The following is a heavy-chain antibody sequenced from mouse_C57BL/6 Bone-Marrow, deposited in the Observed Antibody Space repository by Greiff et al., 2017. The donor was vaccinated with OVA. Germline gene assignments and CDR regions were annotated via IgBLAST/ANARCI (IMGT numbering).Heavy chain of an antibody. CDR3: TRMDYYGSSTYWYFDV. D-gene: IGHD1-1*01. CDR1: GFTFSDAW. Sequence: EVKVVESGGGLVQPGGSMKLSCAASGFTFSDAWMDWVRQSPEKGLEWVAEIRNKANNHATYYAESVKGRFTISRDDSKSSVYLQMNSLRAEDTGIYYCTRMDYYGSSTYWYFDVWGTGTTVTVSS. J-gene: IGHJ1*03. CDR2: IRNKANNHAT. V-gene: IGHV6-6*01.